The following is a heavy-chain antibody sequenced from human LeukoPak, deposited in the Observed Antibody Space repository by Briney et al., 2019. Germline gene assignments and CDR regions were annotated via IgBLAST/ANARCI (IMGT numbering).Heavy chain of an antibody. CDR2: IKQDGSEK. CDR1: GFTFSSHT. CDR3: AKQRYGGEDY. J-gene: IGHJ4*02. D-gene: IGHD3-16*01. V-gene: IGHV3-7*01. Sequence: PGGSLRLSCAASGFTFSSHTMNWVRQAPGKGLEWVANIKQDGSEKYYVDSLKGRFTISRDNAKNSLYLQMNSLRAEDTAVYYCAKQRYGGEDYWGQGTLVTVSS.